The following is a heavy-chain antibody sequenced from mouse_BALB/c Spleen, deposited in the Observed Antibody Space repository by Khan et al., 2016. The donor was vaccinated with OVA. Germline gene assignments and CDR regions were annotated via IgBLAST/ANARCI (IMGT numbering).Heavy chain of an antibody. J-gene: IGHJ2*01. CDR1: GFTFSSYG. V-gene: IGHV5-6-3*01. CDR2: INSNGGST. Sequence: EVELVESGGGLVQPGASLKLSCAASGFTFSSYGMSWVRQTPDKRLELVATINSNGGSTYYTDSVKGRFTISRDNAKNTLYLQMSSLKSEDTAMYYCARMARTINWGQGTTRTVSS. CDR3: ARMARTIN.